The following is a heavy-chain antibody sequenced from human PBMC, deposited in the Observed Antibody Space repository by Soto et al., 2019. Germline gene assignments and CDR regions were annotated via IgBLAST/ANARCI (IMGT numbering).Heavy chain of an antibody. J-gene: IGHJ4*02. CDR2: ITPFSGDV. CDR3: ATGGAGSGPFTWELPDH. D-gene: IGHD1-26*01. CDR1: GNTFTYRY. Sequence: ASVKVSCKALGNTFTYRYLHWVRQAPGQALEWMGWITPFSGDVHYAQKFQERVTITRDRSISTAYMRMSSLSSDDTALYYCATGGAGSGPFTWELPDHWGQGTLVTVSS. V-gene: IGHV1-45*02.